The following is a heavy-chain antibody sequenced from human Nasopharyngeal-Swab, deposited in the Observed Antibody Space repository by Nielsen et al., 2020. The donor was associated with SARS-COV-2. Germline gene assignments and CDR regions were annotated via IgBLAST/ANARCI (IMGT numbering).Heavy chain of an antibody. CDR1: GFTFSSYD. Sequence: GESLKISCAASGFTFSSYDMHWVRQAPGKGLEWVAVISYDGSNKYYADFVKGRFTISRDNSKNTLYLQMNSLRAEDTAVYYCAKESSTYYYDNWGQGTLVTVSS. D-gene: IGHD2-2*01. CDR2: ISYDGSNK. CDR3: AKESSTYYYDN. V-gene: IGHV3-30*18. J-gene: IGHJ4*02.